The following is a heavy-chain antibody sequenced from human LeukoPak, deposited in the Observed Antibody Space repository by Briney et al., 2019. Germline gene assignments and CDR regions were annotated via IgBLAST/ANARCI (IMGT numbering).Heavy chain of an antibody. CDR1: GFTFSSYS. CDR3: ARDSDFDY. CDR2: ISSSSNYI. J-gene: IGHJ4*02. V-gene: IGHV3-21*01. Sequence: GGSLRLSCAASGFTFSSYSMNWVRQAPGKGLEWVSSISSSSNYIYYADSVKGRFTISRDNAKNSLYLQMNSLRAEDTALYHCARDSDFDYWGQGTLVTVSS.